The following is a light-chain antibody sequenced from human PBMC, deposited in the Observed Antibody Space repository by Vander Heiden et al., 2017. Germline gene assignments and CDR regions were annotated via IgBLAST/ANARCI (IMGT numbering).Light chain of an antibody. J-gene: IGKJ2*01. Sequence: DIQMTQSPSSLSASVGDRVTITCQASQDISNYLNWYQQKPGKAPKLLIYDASNLETGVPSRFSGSGSGTEFTLTISSLQPEDIATYYCKQYDKLPYTFGQGTKLEIK. CDR3: KQYDKLPYT. V-gene: IGKV1-33*01. CDR2: DAS. CDR1: QDISNY.